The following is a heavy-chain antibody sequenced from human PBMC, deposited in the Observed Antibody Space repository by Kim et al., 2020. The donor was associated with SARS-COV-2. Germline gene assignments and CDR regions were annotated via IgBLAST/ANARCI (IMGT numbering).Heavy chain of an antibody. CDR1: GFTFSSSS. V-gene: IGHV3-21*03. CDR3: SRDPHGGDLFYYYYGMDV. CDR2: ISSSISYI. Sequence: LSLTCAASGFTFSSSSMNWVRQALGKGLEWVSPISSSISYIYYADSVKGRFTISRDNVKNSLYLQTNSPRAEDTAVYYCSRDPHGGDLFYYYYGMDV. J-gene: IGHJ6*01. D-gene: IGHD2-21*01.